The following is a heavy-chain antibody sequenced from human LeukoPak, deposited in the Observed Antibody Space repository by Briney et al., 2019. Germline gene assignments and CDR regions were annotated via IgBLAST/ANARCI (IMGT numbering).Heavy chain of an antibody. D-gene: IGHD3-22*01. CDR1: GGTFSSYA. J-gene: IGHJ4*02. V-gene: IGHV1-69*13. CDR2: IIPIFGTA. Sequence: AASVTVSCTASGGTFSSYAISWVRQAPGQGLEWMGGIIPIFGTANYAQKFQGRVTITADESTSTAYMELSSLRSEDTAVYYCARGRITMIVSFDYWGQGTLVTVSS. CDR3: ARGRITMIVSFDY.